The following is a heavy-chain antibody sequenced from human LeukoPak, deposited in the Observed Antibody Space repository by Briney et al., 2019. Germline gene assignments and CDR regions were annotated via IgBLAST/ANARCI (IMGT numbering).Heavy chain of an antibody. J-gene: IGHJ3*02. D-gene: IGHD3-10*01. CDR2: INPNSGGT. V-gene: IGHV1-2*02. CDR3: ARGYYYGSGSYGNDAFDI. CDR1: GYTFTSYD. Sequence: ASVTVSFKASGYTFTSYDINWVRQATGQGLGWMGWINPNSGGTNYAQKFQGRVTMTRDTSISTAYMELSRLRSDDTAVYYCARGYYYGSGSYGNDAFDIWGQGTMVTVSS.